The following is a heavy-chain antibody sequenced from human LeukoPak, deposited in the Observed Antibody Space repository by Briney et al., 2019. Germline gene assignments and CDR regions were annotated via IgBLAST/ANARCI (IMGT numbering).Heavy chain of an antibody. D-gene: IGHD5-12*01. J-gene: IGHJ4*02. CDR1: GFTFSSYW. V-gene: IGHV3-74*01. Sequence: AGSLRLSCAASGFTFSSYWMHWVRQAPGKGLMWVSRINSEGRITNYADSVKGRFTISRDNAKNTLYLQMNSLRAEDTAVYYCARVRATFSPHFDNWGQGTLVTVSS. CDR3: ARVRATFSPHFDN. CDR2: INSEGRIT.